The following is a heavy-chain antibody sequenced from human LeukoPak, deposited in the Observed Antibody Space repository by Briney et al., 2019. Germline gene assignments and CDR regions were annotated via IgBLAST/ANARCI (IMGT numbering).Heavy chain of an antibody. CDR1: GGSISSGDYY. Sequence: SQTLSLTCTVSGGSISSGDYYWTWIRQPPGKGLEWFGYIYSSGGTYYNPSLKSRATISVDTSKKHFSLKLSSVTAAVTVVYFCARVSGYYGVWSYYLDSWGQGTLVTVSS. CDR2: IYSSGGT. CDR3: ARVSGYYGVWSYYLDS. J-gene: IGHJ4*02. V-gene: IGHV4-30-4*01. D-gene: IGHD3-10*01.